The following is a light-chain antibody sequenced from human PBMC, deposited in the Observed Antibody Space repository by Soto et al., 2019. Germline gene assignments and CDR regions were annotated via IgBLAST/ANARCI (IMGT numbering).Light chain of an antibody. CDR3: HQRSYWPWT. CDR2: EAS. Sequence: EIVLTQSPATLSLSPGERATLSCRASQSVSGYLVWYQQKPGQAPRLLIYEASTRATGIPARFSGSGTGTDLTLTINSLEPEDFAVYFCHQRSYWPWTFGQGTKVEIK. CDR1: QSVSGY. J-gene: IGKJ1*01. V-gene: IGKV3-11*01.